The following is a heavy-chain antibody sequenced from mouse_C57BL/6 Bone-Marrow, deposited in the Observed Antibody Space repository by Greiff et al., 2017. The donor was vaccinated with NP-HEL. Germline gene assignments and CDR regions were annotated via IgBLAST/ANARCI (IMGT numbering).Heavy chain of an antibody. V-gene: IGHV2-4*01. CDR3: AKRLYYDYDGYAMDY. CDR2: IWSGGST. CDR1: GFSLTSYG. D-gene: IGHD2-4*01. J-gene: IGHJ4*01. Sequence: VQLVESGPGLVQPSQSLSITCTVSGFSLTSYGVHWVRQPPGKGLEWLGVIWSGGSTDYNAAFISRLSISKDNSKSQVFFKMNSLQADDTAIYYCAKRLYYDYDGYAMDYWGQGTSVTVSS.